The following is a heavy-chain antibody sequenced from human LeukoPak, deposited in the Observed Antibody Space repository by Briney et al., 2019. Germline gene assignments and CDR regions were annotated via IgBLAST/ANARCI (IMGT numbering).Heavy chain of an antibody. CDR2: IYYSGST. J-gene: IGHJ4*02. Sequence: SETLSLTCTVSGGSISSSSYYWGWIRRPPGKGLEWIGSIYYSGSTYYNPSLKSRVTISVDTSKNQFSLKLSSVTAADAAVYYCARTLEMATIQIFDYWGQGTLVTVSS. D-gene: IGHD5-24*01. CDR3: ARTLEMATIQIFDY. V-gene: IGHV4-39*01. CDR1: GGSISSSSYY.